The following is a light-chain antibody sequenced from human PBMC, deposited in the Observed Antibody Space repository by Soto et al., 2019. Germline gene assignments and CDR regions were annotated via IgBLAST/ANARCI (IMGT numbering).Light chain of an antibody. CDR2: AAT. CDR1: QDISSW. J-gene: IGKJ4*01. CDR3: QQGDSFPFT. Sequence: DIQMTQSPSSVSASVGDSVFITCRASQDISSWVAWYQQKPGKAPKLLISAATNLQGGVPRRFSGSGSGTDFTLIISSLQPEDVATHFCQQGDSFPFTFGGGTKVDIK. V-gene: IGKV1-12*01.